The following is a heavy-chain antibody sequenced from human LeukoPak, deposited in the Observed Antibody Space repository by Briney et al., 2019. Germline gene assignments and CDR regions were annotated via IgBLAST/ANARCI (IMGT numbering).Heavy chain of an antibody. V-gene: IGHV1-2*02. CDR1: GYTFTVYY. D-gene: IGHD1-26*01. Sequence: ASVMVSCKASGYTFTVYYIHWVRQAPGRGLEWMGWINPNSGDTNYAQKFQGRVTVTRDTSISTAFMELNRLTSDDTAVYYCAREGAGGSWAGHWGQGTLVTVSS. CDR3: AREGAGGSWAGH. J-gene: IGHJ4*02. CDR2: INPNSGDT.